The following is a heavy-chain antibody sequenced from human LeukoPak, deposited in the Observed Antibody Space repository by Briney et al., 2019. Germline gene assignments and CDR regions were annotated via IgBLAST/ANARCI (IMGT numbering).Heavy chain of an antibody. CDR2: INHSGST. V-gene: IGHV4-34*01. Sequence: SETLSLTCAVYGGSFSGYYWSWIRQPPGKGLEWIGEINHSGSTNYNPSLKSRVTISVGTSKNQFSLKLSSVTAADTAVYYCARGRKGGTYYYDSSGTQYYFDYWGQGTLVTVSS. J-gene: IGHJ4*02. CDR1: GGSFSGYY. CDR3: ARGRKGGTYYYDSSGTQYYFDY. D-gene: IGHD3-22*01.